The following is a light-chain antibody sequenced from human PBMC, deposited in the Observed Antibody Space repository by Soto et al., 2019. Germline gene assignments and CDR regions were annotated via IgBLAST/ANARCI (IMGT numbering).Light chain of an antibody. CDR3: GTWDSSLSAGV. CDR1: SSNIGTNY. Sequence: QSVLTQPPSVSAAPGQTVTISCSGSSSNIGTNYVSWYQQLPGTAPRLLIYDNNKRPSGIPDRFSGSKSGTSATLAITGLQTGDEVDYYCGTWDSSLSAGVFGGGTNVTVL. V-gene: IGLV1-51*01. J-gene: IGLJ2*01. CDR2: DNN.